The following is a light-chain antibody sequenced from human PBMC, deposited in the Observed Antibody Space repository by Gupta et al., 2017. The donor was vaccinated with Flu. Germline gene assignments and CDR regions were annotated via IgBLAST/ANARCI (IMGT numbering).Light chain of an antibody. CDR1: ESVNRNH. CDR2: RTS. Sequence: GTLSLSPGESVTSSCRSGESVNRNHLAWYQQKPGQAPRLLIYRTSNRAPGIPDRFSGGGSGTDFTLTINRLEPEDSAVFYCHHYGTSPYTFGQGTNLEIK. J-gene: IGKJ2*01. CDR3: HHYGTSPYT. V-gene: IGKV3-20*01.